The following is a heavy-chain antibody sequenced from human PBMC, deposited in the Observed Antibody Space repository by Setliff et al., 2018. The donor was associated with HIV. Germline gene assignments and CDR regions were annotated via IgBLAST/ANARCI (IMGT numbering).Heavy chain of an antibody. Sequence: SETLSLTCAVYGGSFSGYYWTWIRQSPSGLEWIGEINHRGIANSSPSLKSRVTISIDTSKNQFSLRLTSVTAADTALYYCARAQVAAPRPYEYWGQGTLVTVSS. CDR2: INHRGIA. CDR3: ARAQVAAPRPYEY. V-gene: IGHV4-34*01. CDR1: GGSFSGYY. J-gene: IGHJ4*02. D-gene: IGHD6-6*01.